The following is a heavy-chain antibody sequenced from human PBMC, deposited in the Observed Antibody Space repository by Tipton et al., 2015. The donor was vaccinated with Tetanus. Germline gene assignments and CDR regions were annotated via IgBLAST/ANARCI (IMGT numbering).Heavy chain of an antibody. Sequence: QLVQSGAEVKKPGASVKVSCKASGYTFTHYGVNWVRQAPGQGLEWMGWISPFNENVNYAEKFQGGLTMTTDRSTGTVYMDLRSVRSAETAVYYWARGRGLGPQEYFEHWGQGTLVTVSS. J-gene: IGHJ5*02. CDR3: ARGRGLGPQEYFEH. CDR2: ISPFNENV. D-gene: IGHD3/OR15-3a*01. CDR1: GYTFTHYG. V-gene: IGHV1-18*01.